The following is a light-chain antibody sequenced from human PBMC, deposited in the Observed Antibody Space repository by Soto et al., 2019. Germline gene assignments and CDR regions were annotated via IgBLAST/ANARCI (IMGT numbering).Light chain of an antibody. CDR3: QQRADWWT. Sequence: EIVLTQSPGTLSLSPGERATLSFRASQSVSSHLAWYQQKPGQAPRLLIDDASNRATGIPARFSGSGSGTDFTLTISSLEPEDSAVYYCQQRADWWTFGQGTKVDI. J-gene: IGKJ1*01. V-gene: IGKV3-11*01. CDR2: DAS. CDR1: QSVSSH.